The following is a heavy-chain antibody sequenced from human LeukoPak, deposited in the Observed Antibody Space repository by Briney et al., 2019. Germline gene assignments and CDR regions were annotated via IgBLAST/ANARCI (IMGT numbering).Heavy chain of an antibody. V-gene: IGHV3-30-3*01. D-gene: IGHD3-10*01. CDR1: GFTFSTYA. Sequence: RALRLSCVASGFTFSTYAMHRVRQAPGKGLEWVAVISYDGSSKYYADSMEGRFTISRDKSKNTLYLLVDTLRVEDTAVYYCARARDYYGSGSHPDYWGQGTLVTVSS. J-gene: IGHJ4*02. CDR3: ARARDYYGSGSHPDY. CDR2: ISYDGSSK.